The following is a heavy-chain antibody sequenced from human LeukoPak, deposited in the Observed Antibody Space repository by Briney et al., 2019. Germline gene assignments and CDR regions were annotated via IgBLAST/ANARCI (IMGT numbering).Heavy chain of an antibody. J-gene: IGHJ4*02. V-gene: IGHV1-2*02. CDR2: LNPNSGGT. Sequence: SVEVAFQASGCPLPGYYMHWVRPAPGQRVGWVGRLNPNSGGTNYTQNVQGRVTMTRNTSISTAYMELSRLRSDDTAVYFCARDPAYYYDSSRYTVYWGQGTLVTVPS. CDR1: GCPLPGYY. D-gene: IGHD3-22*01. CDR3: ARDPAYYYDSSRYTVY.